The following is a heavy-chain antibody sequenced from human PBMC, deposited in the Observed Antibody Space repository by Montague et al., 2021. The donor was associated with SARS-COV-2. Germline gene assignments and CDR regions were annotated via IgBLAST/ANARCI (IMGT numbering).Heavy chain of an antibody. CDR1: GGSMISGGYY. CDR3: VRDGGLRFSGGAMDV. CDR2: VYSGGTT. V-gene: IGHV4-31*03. J-gene: IGHJ6*02. Sequence: TLSLTCNVSGGSMISGGYYWSWIRQPPGKGLEWIGYVYSGGTTYYNPSLKSRVTIFEDMSKNQFPLRLTSVTAADTAVYYCVRDGGLRFSGGAMDVWGQGTTVTVSS. D-gene: IGHD3-3*01.